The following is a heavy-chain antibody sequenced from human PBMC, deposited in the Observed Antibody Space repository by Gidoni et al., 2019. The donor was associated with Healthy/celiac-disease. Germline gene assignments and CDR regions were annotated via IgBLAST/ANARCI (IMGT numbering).Heavy chain of an antibody. CDR3: ARDPGVDTAMGNY. Sequence: QVQLQESGPGLVKPSETLSLTCTVSGYSISRGYYWGWIRQPPGKGLEWIGSIYHSGSTYYNPSLKSRVTISVDTSKNQFSLKLSSVTAADTAVYYCARDPGVDTAMGNYWGQGTLVTVSS. V-gene: IGHV4-38-2*02. D-gene: IGHD5-18*01. J-gene: IGHJ4*02. CDR2: IYHSGST. CDR1: GYSISRGYY.